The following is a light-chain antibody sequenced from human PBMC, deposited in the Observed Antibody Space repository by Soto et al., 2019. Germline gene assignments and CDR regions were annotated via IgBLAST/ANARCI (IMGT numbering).Light chain of an antibody. V-gene: IGKV3-11*01. CDR2: DAS. CDR1: QSVSSC. Sequence: EIVLTQSPATLSLSPGERATLSCRASQSVSSCLAWYQQKSGQAPRLLIYDASNRATGIPARFSGSGSGTDFTLTVSNLESEDFAVYYCQQCSRWPLTFGGGTKVEIK. J-gene: IGKJ4*01. CDR3: QQCSRWPLT.